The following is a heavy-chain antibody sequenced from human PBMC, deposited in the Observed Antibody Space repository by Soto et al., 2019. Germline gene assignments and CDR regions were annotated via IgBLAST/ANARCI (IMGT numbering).Heavy chain of an antibody. V-gene: IGHV3-30-3*01. CDR2: ISYDGSNK. J-gene: IGHJ4*02. CDR3: ARDSSGYYDFDY. CDR1: GFTFSSYA. D-gene: IGHD3-22*01. Sequence: PGGSLRLSCAASGFTFSSYAMHWVRQAPGKWLEWVAVISYDGSNKYYADSVKGRFTISRDNSKNTLYLQMNSLRAEDTAVYYCARDSSGYYDFDYWGQGTLVTVSS.